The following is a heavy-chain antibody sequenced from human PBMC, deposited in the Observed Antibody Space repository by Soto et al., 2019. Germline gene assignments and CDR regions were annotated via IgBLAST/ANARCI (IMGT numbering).Heavy chain of an antibody. J-gene: IGHJ6*03. CDR3: ARDANYYSYYYMDV. Sequence: QVQLVESGGGLVKPGGSLRLSCAASGFTFSDYYMSWIRQAPGKGLEWVSYVSSSGATIYYADSVKGRFTISRDNAKNSVDLQMNSLRAEDTAVYYCARDANYYSYYYMDVWGKGTTVTVSS. CDR2: VSSSGATI. V-gene: IGHV3-11*01. CDR1: GFTFSDYY.